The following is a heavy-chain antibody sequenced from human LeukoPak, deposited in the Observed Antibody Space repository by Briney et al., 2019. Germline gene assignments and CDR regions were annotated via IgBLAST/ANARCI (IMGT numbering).Heavy chain of an antibody. V-gene: IGHV4-34*01. J-gene: IGHJ4*02. CDR3: ARQNTREDFDY. D-gene: IGHD2-2*01. Sequence: SETLSLTCAVHGGSFSGYYWSWIRQPPGKGLEWIGEIYHSGSTNYNPSLKSRVTISVDTSKNQFSLKLSSVTAADTAVYYCARQNTREDFDYWGQGTLVTVSS. CDR2: IYHSGST. CDR1: GGSFSGYY.